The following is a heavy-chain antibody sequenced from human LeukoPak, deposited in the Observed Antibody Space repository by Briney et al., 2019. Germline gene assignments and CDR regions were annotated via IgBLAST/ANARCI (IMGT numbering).Heavy chain of an antibody. V-gene: IGHV1-69*13. Sequence: ASVKVSRKASGGTFSSYAISWVRQAPGQGLEWMGGIIPIFGTANYAQKFQGRVTITADESTSTAYMELSSLRSEDTAVYYCARVDYYDSSGYYYFDYWGQGTLVTVSS. J-gene: IGHJ4*02. CDR2: IIPIFGTA. CDR3: ARVDYYDSSGYYYFDY. D-gene: IGHD3-22*01. CDR1: GGTFSSYA.